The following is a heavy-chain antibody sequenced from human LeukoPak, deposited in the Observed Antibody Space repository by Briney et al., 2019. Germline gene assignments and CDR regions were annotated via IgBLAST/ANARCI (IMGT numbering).Heavy chain of an antibody. CDR1: IGSISSSKW. J-gene: IGHJ4*02. V-gene: IGHV4-4*02. Sequence: PSETLSLTCSVSIGSISSSKWWSWVRQSPVKGLEWIGEIYLYGTTNYNPSFTSRVTISVDTSKNQFSLKLSSVTASDTAVYYCAIPVGATKVGAFDYWGQGTLVTVSS. CDR2: IYLYGTT. D-gene: IGHD1-26*01. CDR3: AIPVGATKVGAFDY.